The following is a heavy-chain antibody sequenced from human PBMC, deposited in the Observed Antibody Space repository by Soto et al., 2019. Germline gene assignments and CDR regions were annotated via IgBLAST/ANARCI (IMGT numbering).Heavy chain of an antibody. CDR2: ISWNSGTI. CDR3: AKSRRGDIQNYFDP. CDR1: GFTFDDYA. J-gene: IGHJ5*02. Sequence: EVQLVESGGGLVQPGRSLRLSCAASGFTFDDYAMHWVRQAPGKGLEWVSGISWNSGTIGYADSVKGRFTISRDNAKNSLYLQMNSLRAEDTALYYCAKSRRGDIQNYFDPWGQGTLVTVSS. D-gene: IGHD1-7*01. V-gene: IGHV3-9*01.